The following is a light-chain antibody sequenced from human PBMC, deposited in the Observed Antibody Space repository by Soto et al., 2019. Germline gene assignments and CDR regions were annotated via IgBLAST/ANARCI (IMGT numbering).Light chain of an antibody. V-gene: IGKV1-27*01. Sequence: DIQMTQSPSSLSASVGDRITITCRASQGIRHYVAWYQQKPGKAPKLLIHAASTLQSGVPSRFSGSGSGTEFTLTLSSLQPEDVATYYCQNYNSAPLTFGQGTKLEIK. CDR1: QGIRHY. CDR3: QNYNSAPLT. J-gene: IGKJ2*01. CDR2: AAS.